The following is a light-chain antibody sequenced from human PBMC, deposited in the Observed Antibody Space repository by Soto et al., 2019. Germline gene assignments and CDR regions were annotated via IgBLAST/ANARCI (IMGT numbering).Light chain of an antibody. V-gene: IGKV3-15*01. CDR2: GAS. J-gene: IGKJ2*01. CDR3: QQYNSWPPYT. CDR1: QSVSSS. Sequence: EIVMTQSPATLSLSPGERATLSCRASQSVSSSLAWYQQKPGQAPRLLIYGASTRATGIPARFSGSGSGTEFTLTISSLQSEDFAVYYCQQYNSWPPYTFGQGTKLEIK.